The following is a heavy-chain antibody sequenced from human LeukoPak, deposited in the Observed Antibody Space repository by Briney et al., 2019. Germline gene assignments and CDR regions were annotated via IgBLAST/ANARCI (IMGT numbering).Heavy chain of an antibody. CDR1: GSTFSSYA. CDR3: AMKDYSQHDGFDY. J-gene: IGHJ4*02. D-gene: IGHD4-4*01. V-gene: IGHV3-23*01. Sequence: PGGSLRLSCAASGSTFSSYAMSWVRQAPGKGLEWVSAISGSGGSTYYADSVKGRFTISRDNSKNTLYLQMNSLRAEDTAVYYCAMKDYSQHDGFDYWGQGTLVTVSS. CDR2: ISGSGGST.